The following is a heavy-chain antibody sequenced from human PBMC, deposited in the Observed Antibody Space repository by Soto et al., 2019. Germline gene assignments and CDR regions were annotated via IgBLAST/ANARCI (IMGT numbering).Heavy chain of an antibody. CDR3: ATVRLIVGATRGWFDP. V-gene: IGHV1-24*01. D-gene: IGHD1-26*01. Sequence: ASVKVSCKVSGYTLTELSMHWVRQAPGKGLEWMGGFDPEDGETIYAQKFQGRVTMTEDTSTDTAYMELSSLRSEGTAVYYCATVRLIVGATRGWFDPWGQGTLVTVSS. CDR2: FDPEDGET. CDR1: GYTLTELS. J-gene: IGHJ5*02.